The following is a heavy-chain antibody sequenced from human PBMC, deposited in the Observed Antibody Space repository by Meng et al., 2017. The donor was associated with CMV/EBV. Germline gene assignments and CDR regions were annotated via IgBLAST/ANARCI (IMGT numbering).Heavy chain of an antibody. CDR2: IYYSGSN. J-gene: IGHJ4*02. D-gene: IGHD4/OR15-4a*01. CDR1: GASIISGDYY. V-gene: IGHV4-30-4*08. CDR3: AREGANPFDY. Sequence: VQLKQSGPGLVKPSQTPSLTCTVSGASIISGDYYWSCIRQPPGKGLEWIGYIYYSGSNYYNPSLNSRVTISVDTSKNQSSLKLSSVTAAHTAVYSCAREGANPFDYWGQGTLVTVFS.